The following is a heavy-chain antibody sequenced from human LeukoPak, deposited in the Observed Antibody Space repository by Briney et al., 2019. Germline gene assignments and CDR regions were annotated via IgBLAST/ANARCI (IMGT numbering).Heavy chain of an antibody. CDR3: ARDSYYGSGFDY. D-gene: IGHD3-10*01. V-gene: IGHV4-59*01. CDR2: IYYSGST. J-gene: IGHJ4*02. Sequence: SETLSLTCTVSGGSISSYYWSWIRQPPGKGLEWIGYIYYSGSTNYNPSLKSRVTISVDTSKNQFSLKLSSVTAADTAVYYCARDSYYGSGFDYWGQGTLVTVSS. CDR1: GGSISSYY.